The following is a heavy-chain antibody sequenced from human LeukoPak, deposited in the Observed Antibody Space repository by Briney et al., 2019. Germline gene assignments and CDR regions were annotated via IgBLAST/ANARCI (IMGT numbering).Heavy chain of an antibody. CDR1: GGSFSGYY. D-gene: IGHD2-2*01. CDR2: INHSGST. V-gene: IGHV4-34*01. CDR3: ARGFTVGDQLLKSNYFDY. Sequence: SETLSLTCAVYGGSFSGYYWSWIRQPPGKGLEWIGEINHSGSTNYNPSLKSRVTISVDTSKNQFSLKLSSVTAADTAVYYCARGFTVGDQLLKSNYFDYWGQGTLVAVSS. J-gene: IGHJ4*02.